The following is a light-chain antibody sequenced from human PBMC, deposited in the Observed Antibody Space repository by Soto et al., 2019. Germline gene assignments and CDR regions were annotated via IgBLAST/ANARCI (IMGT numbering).Light chain of an antibody. J-gene: IGKJ1*01. CDR1: QSVSSSS. CDR3: QQYRT. V-gene: IGKV3D-20*02. CDR2: EAS. Sequence: EIVMTQSAATLSVSAGERATLSCRASQSVSSSSLAWYQQNPGQAPRLLIYEASSRATGIPDRVTGSGSGTDFTLTISRLEPEDFAVYYCQQYRTFGQGTKVDIK.